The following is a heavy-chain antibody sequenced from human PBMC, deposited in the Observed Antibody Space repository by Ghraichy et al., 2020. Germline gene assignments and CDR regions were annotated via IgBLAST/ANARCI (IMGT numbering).Heavy chain of an antibody. D-gene: IGHD1-1*01. V-gene: IGHV6-1*01. CDR1: GDSISSNTAA. CDR3: ARGPQVEGYYYMDV. Sequence: SQTLSLTCAISGDSISSNTAAWNWIRQSPSRGLEWLGRTYYRSKWYYDYAVSVKSPLTINPDTSKNQFSLHLNSVTPEDTAVYFCARGPQVEGYYYMDVWGRGTTVTVSS. CDR2: TYYRSKWYY. J-gene: IGHJ6*03.